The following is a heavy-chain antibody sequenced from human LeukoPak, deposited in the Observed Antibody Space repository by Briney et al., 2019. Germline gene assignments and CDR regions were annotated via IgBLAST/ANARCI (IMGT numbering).Heavy chain of an antibody. CDR1: GGSISSYY. J-gene: IGHJ5*02. CDR2: IYTSGST. V-gene: IGHV4-4*07. Sequence: SETLSLTCTVSGGSISSYYWSWMRQPAGRGREGMGRIYTSGSTNYNPSLKSRVTMSVDTSKNQFSLKLSSVTAADTAVYYCARYYCSGGSCPFDPWGQGTLVTVSS. CDR3: ARYYCSGGSCPFDP. D-gene: IGHD2-15*01.